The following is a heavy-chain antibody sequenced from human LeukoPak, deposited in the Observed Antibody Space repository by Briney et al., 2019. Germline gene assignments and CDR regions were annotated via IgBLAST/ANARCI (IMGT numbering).Heavy chain of an antibody. Sequence: EASVKVSCKTSGYTFTSCYMHWVRQAPGQGLEWMGMINPSAGSTRYAQKFQGRVTMTTDTSTSTVYMELSSPRSEDTAVYYCARGGCGDSAAPFDDWGQGTLVPVSS. CDR2: INPSAGST. CDR3: ARGGCGDSAAPFDD. CDR1: GYTFTSCY. J-gene: IGHJ4*02. D-gene: IGHD2-21*02. V-gene: IGHV1-46*01.